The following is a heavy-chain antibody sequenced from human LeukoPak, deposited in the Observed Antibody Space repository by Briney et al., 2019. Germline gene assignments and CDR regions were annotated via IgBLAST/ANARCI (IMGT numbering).Heavy chain of an antibody. Sequence: GGSLRLSCAASGFTVSSNCMSWVRQAPGKGLEWVSVIYSGGSTYYADSVKGRFTISRDKSKNTLYLQMNSLRAEDTAVYYCAREGSTGYQGLTYWGQGTLVTVSS. J-gene: IGHJ4*02. CDR2: IYSGGST. CDR1: GFTVSSNC. CDR3: AREGSTGYQGLTY. D-gene: IGHD3-22*01. V-gene: IGHV3-53*01.